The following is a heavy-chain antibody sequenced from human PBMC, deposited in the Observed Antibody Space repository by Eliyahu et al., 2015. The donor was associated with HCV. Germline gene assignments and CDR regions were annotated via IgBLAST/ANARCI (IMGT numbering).Heavy chain of an antibody. V-gene: IGHV3-21*01. CDR3: ARGARFCSGGSCTAYYYMDV. CDR1: XSTFXNYS. CDR2: ISSISAYI. J-gene: IGHJ6*03. Sequence: EVPLVESGGGLVRPGGSLRLSXAAXXSTFXNYSMNWXRQAPGKGLXWVSSISSISAYIYYADSVGGRFTISRDNAKNSLYLQMNSLRVEDTAVYYCARGARFCSGGSCTAYYYMDVWGKGTTVTVSS. D-gene: IGHD2-15*01.